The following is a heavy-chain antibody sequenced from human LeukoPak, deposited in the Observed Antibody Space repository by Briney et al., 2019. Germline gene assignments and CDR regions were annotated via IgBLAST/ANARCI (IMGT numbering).Heavy chain of an antibody. D-gene: IGHD3-22*01. CDR3: TRESQDSSGYYDNGARWFDP. CDR1: GGSISSGGYY. CDR2: IYYSGST. J-gene: IGHJ5*02. Sequence: SETLSLTCTVSGGSISSGGYYWSWIRQHPGKGLEWIGYIYYSGSTYYNPSLKSRVTISVDTSKNQFSLKLSSVIAADTAVYYCTRESQDSSGYYDNGARWFDPWGQGTLVTVSS. V-gene: IGHV4-31*03.